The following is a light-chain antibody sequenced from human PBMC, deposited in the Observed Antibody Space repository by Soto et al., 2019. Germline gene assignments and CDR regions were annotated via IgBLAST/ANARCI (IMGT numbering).Light chain of an antibody. J-gene: IGKJ4*01. CDR3: QQRSVWPLT. V-gene: IGKV3-11*01. CDR2: DSS. CDR1: QSVSSY. Sequence: EIVLTQFPATLSLSPGDGATLSCRASQSVSSYLAWYQQKRGQAPRLLIYDSSNRATGIPVRFSGSGSGTDFSLIISSLEPEDFAVYYCQQRSVWPLTFGGGTKVEIK.